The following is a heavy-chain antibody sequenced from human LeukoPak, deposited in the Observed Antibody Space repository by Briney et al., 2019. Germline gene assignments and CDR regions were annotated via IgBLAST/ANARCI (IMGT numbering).Heavy chain of an antibody. Sequence: ASVKVSCKASGYTFTSYYMHWVRQAPGQGLEWMGIINPSGGSTSYAQKFQGRVTMTRDTSTSTAYMELRSLRSDDTAVYYCARDLLSWQWLVPNWFDPWGQGTLVTVSS. D-gene: IGHD6-19*01. CDR1: GYTFTSYY. V-gene: IGHV1-46*01. J-gene: IGHJ5*02. CDR2: INPSGGST. CDR3: ARDLLSWQWLVPNWFDP.